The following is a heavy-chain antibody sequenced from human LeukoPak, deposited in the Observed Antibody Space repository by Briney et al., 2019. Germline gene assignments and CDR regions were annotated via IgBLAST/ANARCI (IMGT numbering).Heavy chain of an antibody. V-gene: IGHV3-30*02. D-gene: IGHD3-22*01. CDR3: VNGCDSRGSFCYFDY. CDR2: IPYDGANK. CDR1: GLTFINHG. Sequence: GGSLRLSCTASGLTFINHGMHWVRQAPGKGLEWVAFIPYDGANKYYADSVKGRFTISRDTSKNMLSLQMSSLSAEDTALYYCVNGCDSRGSFCYFDYWGQGALVTVSS. J-gene: IGHJ4*02.